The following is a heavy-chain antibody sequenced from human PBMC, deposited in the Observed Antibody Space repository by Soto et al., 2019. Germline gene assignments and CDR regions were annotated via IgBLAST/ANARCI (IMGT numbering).Heavy chain of an antibody. V-gene: IGHV3-48*02. J-gene: IGHJ4*02. CDR1: GFTFSSYS. CDR3: AREPRGLLPIDY. D-gene: IGHD2-21*02. CDR2: ISPGSSSTI. Sequence: GGSLRLSCAASGFTFSSYSMNWVRQAPGKGLEWVSYISPGSSSTILYADSVQGRFTISRDNAKNSLYLQMNSLRDEDTAVYYCAREPRGLLPIDYWGQGTLVTVSS.